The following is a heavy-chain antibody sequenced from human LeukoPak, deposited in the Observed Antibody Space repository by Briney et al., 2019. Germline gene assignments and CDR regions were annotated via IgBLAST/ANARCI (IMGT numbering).Heavy chain of an antibody. J-gene: IGHJ4*02. CDR2: IYPSDSDT. D-gene: IGHD6-13*01. Sequence: GESLKISCKGSGYSFTSHWIGWVRRMPGKGLEWMGIIYPSDSDTRYSPSFQGQVTISADKSVSTAYLQWSSLKASDTAMYYCARWLGSSWYYWGQGTLVTVSS. CDR1: GYSFTSHW. V-gene: IGHV5-51*01. CDR3: ARWLGSSWYY.